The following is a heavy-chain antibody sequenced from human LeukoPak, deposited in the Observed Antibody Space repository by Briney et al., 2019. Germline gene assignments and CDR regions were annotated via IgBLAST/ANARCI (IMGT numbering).Heavy chain of an antibody. CDR2: ISGSGGNT. J-gene: IGHJ5*02. CDR3: AKESTGVSSTRQNWFDP. Sequence: GGSLRLSCAASGFTFSSYAMSWVRQAPGKGLEWVSVISGSGGNTYYADSVKGRFTISRDNSKNTLYLQLNSLRAEDTAVYYCAKESTGVSSTRQNWFDPWGQGTLVTVSS. D-gene: IGHD2-2*01. V-gene: IGHV3-23*01. CDR1: GFTFSSYA.